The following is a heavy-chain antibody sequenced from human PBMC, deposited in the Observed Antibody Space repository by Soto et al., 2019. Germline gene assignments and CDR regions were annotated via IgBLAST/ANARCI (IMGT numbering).Heavy chain of an antibody. V-gene: IGHV1-46*01. D-gene: IGHD5-12*01. CDR3: VREKWRRPGGGGTEPLDI. CDR2: INPNGGST. Sequence: QVQLVQSGAEVKKPGASVKISCKASGYSFTSQYVHWVRQAPGQGLEWMGIINPNGGSTTYAQRFQGRNTITRDTSPSTVYMDLSRLTSGETAFFFCVREKWRRPGGGGTEPLDIWGQGTLVTVAP. CDR1: GYSFTSQY. J-gene: IGHJ3*02.